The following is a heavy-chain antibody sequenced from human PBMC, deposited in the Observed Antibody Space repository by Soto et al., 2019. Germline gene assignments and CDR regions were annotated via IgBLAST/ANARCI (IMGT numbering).Heavy chain of an antibody. V-gene: IGHV4-30-4*01. Sequence: PSETPSLTCTVAGGAISNGDYYWSWIRQPPGKGLEWIGYIYYSGSTYYNPSLKSRVTISVDTSKNQFSLKLSSVTAADTAVYYCARESLVTMVRGVMAWGQGTLVTVSS. CDR1: GGAISNGDYY. CDR3: ARESLVTMVRGVMA. CDR2: IYYSGST. J-gene: IGHJ5*02. D-gene: IGHD3-10*01.